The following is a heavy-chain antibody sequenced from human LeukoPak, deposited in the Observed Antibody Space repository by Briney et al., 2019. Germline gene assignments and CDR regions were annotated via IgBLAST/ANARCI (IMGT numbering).Heavy chain of an antibody. Sequence: GGPLRLSCAASGFTVSNNYMSWVRQAPGKGLEWVSVIYSGGSTYYADSVKGRFTISRDNSKNTLYLQMNSLRAEDTAVYYCASLAVGGYYFDYWGQGTLVTVSS. V-gene: IGHV3-53*01. CDR3: ASLAVGGYYFDY. J-gene: IGHJ4*02. CDR1: GFTVSNNY. D-gene: IGHD5-12*01. CDR2: IYSGGST.